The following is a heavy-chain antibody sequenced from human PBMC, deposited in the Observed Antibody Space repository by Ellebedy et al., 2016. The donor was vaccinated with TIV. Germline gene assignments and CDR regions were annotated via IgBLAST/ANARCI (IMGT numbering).Heavy chain of an antibody. D-gene: IGHD3-10*01. CDR1: GFTVSSWF. V-gene: IGHV3-53*05. J-gene: IGHJ6*02. CDR2: AYTDGIT. Sequence: GESLKISCAASGFTVSSWFMSWVRQAPGKGLEWVSVAYTDGITFYADSVKGRFTISRDNSKNTLYLQMNSLRAEDTAVYYCAKDRGNYGGAPYNGMDIWGQGTTVTVSS. CDR3: AKDRGNYGGAPYNGMDI.